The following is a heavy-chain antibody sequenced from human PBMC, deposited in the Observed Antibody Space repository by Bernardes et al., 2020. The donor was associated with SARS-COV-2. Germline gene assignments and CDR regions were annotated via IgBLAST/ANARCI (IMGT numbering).Heavy chain of an antibody. V-gene: IGHV1-18*04. J-gene: IGHJ6*02. CDR1: GYTFNRYP. CDR2: INANNDTT. Sequence: ASVKVSCKASGYTFNRYPISWVRQAPGQGLEWMGLINANNDTTDYAQQFQGRLTLTTETSTSTAYMDLRSLRSDDTAVYYCAREYYDSSPYFDMDVWGQGTTVTVSS. CDR3: AREYYDSSPYFDMDV. D-gene: IGHD3-22*01.